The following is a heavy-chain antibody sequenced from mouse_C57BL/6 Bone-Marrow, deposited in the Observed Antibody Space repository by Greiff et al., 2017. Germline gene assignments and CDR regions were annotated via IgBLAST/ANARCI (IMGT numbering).Heavy chain of an antibody. V-gene: IGHV1-81*01. J-gene: IGHJ2*01. CDR3: ARSLITTVFDY. CDR2: IYPRSGNT. CDR1: GYTFTSYG. D-gene: IGHD1-1*01. Sequence: QVQLQQSGAELARPGASVKLSCKASGYTFTSYGISWVKQRTGQGLEWIGEIYPRSGNTYYNEKFKGKATLTADKSSSTAYMELRSLTSEDSAVYFCARSLITTVFDYWGQGTTLTVSS.